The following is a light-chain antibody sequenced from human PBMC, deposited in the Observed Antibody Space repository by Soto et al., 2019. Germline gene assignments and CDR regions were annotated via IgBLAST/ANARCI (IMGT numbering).Light chain of an antibody. CDR2: AAS. CDR1: QSIRSW. CDR3: QHSHNFPLT. J-gene: IGKJ4*01. Sequence: DIQMSQSPSALATPVGAAVPIRCRASQSIRSWVAWYQQKPGKAPKLLSDAASSLQSWVPSRFSGSGSGTDFRLTSSSLQPEDCATYSCQHSHNFPLTVGGGTKLDIK. V-gene: IGKV1-39*01.